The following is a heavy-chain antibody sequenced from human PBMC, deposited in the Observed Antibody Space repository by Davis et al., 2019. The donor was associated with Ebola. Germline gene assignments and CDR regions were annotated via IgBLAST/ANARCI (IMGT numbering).Heavy chain of an antibody. V-gene: IGHV1-18*01. CDR3: VRDIGSSTSCYLCSYYGMDV. CDR1: GGTFSSYA. J-gene: IGHJ6*02. D-gene: IGHD2-2*01. CDR2: ISAYNGNT. Sequence: ASVKVSCKASGGTFSSYAISWVRQAPGQGLEWMGWISAYNGNTNYAQKLQGRVTMTTDTSTSTAYMELRSLRSDDTAVYYCVRDIGSSTSCYLCSYYGMDVWGQGTTVTVSS.